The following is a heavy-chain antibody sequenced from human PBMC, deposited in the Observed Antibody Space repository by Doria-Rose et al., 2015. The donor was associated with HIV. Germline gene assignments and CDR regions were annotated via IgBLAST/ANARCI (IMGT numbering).Heavy chain of an antibody. J-gene: IGHJ4*02. V-gene: IGHV1-3*01. CDR2: INVDNRNT. CDR3: AKDRVRVVQAATTLDF. D-gene: IGHD2-2*01. CDR1: GYTFTRYA. Sequence: QVQLVSGAAVKKPGASLRVSCKASGYTFTRYAMHCVRQAPGQRPEWMGWINVDNRNTEYSQTFQGRHTITKDTSASTAYMELSSLTSDDTAVYYCAKDRVRVVQAATTLDFWGQGTLVTVSS.